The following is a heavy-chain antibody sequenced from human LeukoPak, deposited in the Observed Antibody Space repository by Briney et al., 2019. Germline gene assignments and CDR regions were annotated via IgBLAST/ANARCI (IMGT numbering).Heavy chain of an antibody. CDR2: IYYSVAT. Sequence: SETLSLTCTVSGGSTSSDVYYWSWIRHPPGMGLAWIGAIYYSVATSNNPSFNRRLSLSVHTSNSQFSLSLSSVTAADTAVYYCATFLYCGGNCRYFDYWGQGILVTVSS. CDR3: ATFLYCGGNCRYFDY. J-gene: IGHJ4*02. CDR1: GGSTSSDVYY. V-gene: IGHV4-30-4*01. D-gene: IGHD2-21*02.